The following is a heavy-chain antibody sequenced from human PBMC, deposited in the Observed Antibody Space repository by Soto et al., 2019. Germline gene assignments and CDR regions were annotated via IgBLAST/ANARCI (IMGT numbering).Heavy chain of an antibody. J-gene: IGHJ4*02. V-gene: IGHV4-28*01. Sequence: PSETLSLTCGVSGSSISNDNWWVWIRQPPGKGLEWIGYIHHTGYTYSNPALKSRLTMSVDTSKNQFSLRLSSVIAVDTAVYYCATKDNGKYFFDSWGQGALVTVSS. CDR1: GSSISNDNW. CDR3: ATKDNGKYFFDS. D-gene: IGHD1-26*01. CDR2: IHHTGYT.